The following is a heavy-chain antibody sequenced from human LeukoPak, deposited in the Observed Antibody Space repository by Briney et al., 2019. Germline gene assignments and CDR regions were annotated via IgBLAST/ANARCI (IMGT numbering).Heavy chain of an antibody. D-gene: IGHD7-27*01. J-gene: IGHJ3*02. CDR2: VHYSGGS. V-gene: IGHV4-39*01. Sequence: SETLSLTCTVSGGSISSSTYYWGWIRQSPGKGLEWIGSVHYSGGSYYNPSLKSRVTISVDTSKNQFSLKLSSVTAADTAVYYCARPPTGGDAFDIWGQGTMVTVSS. CDR1: GGSISSSTYY. CDR3: ARPPTGGDAFDI.